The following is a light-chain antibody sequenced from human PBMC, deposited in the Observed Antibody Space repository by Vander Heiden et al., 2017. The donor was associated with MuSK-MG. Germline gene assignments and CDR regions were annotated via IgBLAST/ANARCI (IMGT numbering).Light chain of an antibody. J-gene: IGLJ2*01. Sequence: SSELTQDPAVSVALRQTVRITCQGDTLTRNYASWYQQKPGQAPVVVIYGKDNRPSGIPDRFSGSASGDTASLTITGAQAEDEADYFCNSRDSSGDFVLFGGGTKLTVL. CDR3: NSRDSSGDFVL. V-gene: IGLV3-19*01. CDR2: GKD. CDR1: TLTRNY.